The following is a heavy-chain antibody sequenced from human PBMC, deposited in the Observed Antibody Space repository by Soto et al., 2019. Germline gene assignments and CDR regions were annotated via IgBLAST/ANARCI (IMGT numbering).Heavy chain of an antibody. Sequence: SETLSLTCAVSGYSISSGYYWGWIRQPPGKGLDWIGSIYHSGSTFYNPSLKSRVTISVDTSKNQFSLKLTSVTAADTAVYYCARATNPTTVSTPWFDPWGQGTLVTVPQ. V-gene: IGHV4-38-2*01. CDR1: GYSISSGYY. D-gene: IGHD4-17*01. CDR3: ARATNPTTVSTPWFDP. J-gene: IGHJ5*02. CDR2: IYHSGST.